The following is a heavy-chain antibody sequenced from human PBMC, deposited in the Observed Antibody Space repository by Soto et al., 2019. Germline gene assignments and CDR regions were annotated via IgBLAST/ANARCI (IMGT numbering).Heavy chain of an antibody. V-gene: IGHV1-69*06. CDR1: GGAFSIYA. CDR2: IIPIFGTA. D-gene: IGHD2-2*02. CDR3: ARDGCSSTSCYTRYGYSSYYYGMDV. Sequence: AVKVSCKAAGGAFSIYAISGVLQSPVQWLDGMGGIIPIFGTANYAQKFQGRVTITADKSTSTAYMELSSLRSEDTAVYYCARDGCSSTSCYTRYGYSSYYYGMDVWGQGTTVTVSS. J-gene: IGHJ6*02.